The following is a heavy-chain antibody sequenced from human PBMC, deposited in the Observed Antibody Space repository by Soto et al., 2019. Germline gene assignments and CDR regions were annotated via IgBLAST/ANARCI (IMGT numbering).Heavy chain of an antibody. CDR3: ASEYCSGGRCYYYGMDV. J-gene: IGHJ6*02. CDR2: IWYDGSNK. Sequence: GGSLRLSCAASGFTFSTDGMHWVRQAPDKGLEWVAVIWYDGSNKYYADSVKGRFTISRDNSKNTLYLQMNSLRAEDTAVYYCASEYCSGGRCYYYGMDVWGQGTTVTVSS. V-gene: IGHV3-33*01. CDR1: GFTFSTDG. D-gene: IGHD2-15*01.